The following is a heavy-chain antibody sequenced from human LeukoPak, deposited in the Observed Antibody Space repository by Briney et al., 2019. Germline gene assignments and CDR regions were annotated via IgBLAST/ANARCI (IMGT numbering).Heavy chain of an antibody. CDR3: ARDTEGRDIYGYYYGMDV. CDR1: GFTFSSYA. Sequence: PGGSLRLSCAASGFTFSSYAMHWVRQAPGKGLEWVAVISYDGSNKYYADSVKGRFTISRDNSKNTLYLQMNSLRAEDTAVYYCARDTEGRDIYGYYYGMDVWGQGTTVTVS. CDR2: ISYDGSNK. D-gene: IGHD3-9*01. V-gene: IGHV3-30-3*01. J-gene: IGHJ6*02.